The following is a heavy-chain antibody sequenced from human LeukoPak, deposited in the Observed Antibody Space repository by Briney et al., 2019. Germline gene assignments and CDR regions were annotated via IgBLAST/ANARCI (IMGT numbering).Heavy chain of an antibody. D-gene: IGHD2-8*01. CDR2: ISSGGVSS. CDR3: ANLPGQGMPNVLDV. Sequence: PGGSLRLSCAASGFSFSSYAMNWVRQAPGRGLEWVSAISSGGVSSYYADSVKGRFTISRDNSKSTLYLQMDSLRADDSSIYYCANLPGQGMPNVLDVWGKGTTVTVSS. J-gene: IGHJ6*04. CDR1: GFSFSSYA. V-gene: IGHV3-23*01.